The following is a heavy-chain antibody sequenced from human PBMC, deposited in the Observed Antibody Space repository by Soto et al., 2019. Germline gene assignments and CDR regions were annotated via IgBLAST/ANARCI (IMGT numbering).Heavy chain of an antibody. CDR2: IYWDDDE. CDR3: AHRPRGYSYHFDY. CDR1: GFSLTTRGVG. Sequence: QITLKESGPTLVKPTQTLTLTCTFSGFSLTTRGVGVGWIRQPPGKALEWLALIYWDDDEGYIPSLKSRLTSTKYTSKNRVVLTMPNMDPVDTATYCCAHRPRGYSYHFDYWGQGTLVTVSS. V-gene: IGHV2-5*02. D-gene: IGHD5-18*01. J-gene: IGHJ4*02.